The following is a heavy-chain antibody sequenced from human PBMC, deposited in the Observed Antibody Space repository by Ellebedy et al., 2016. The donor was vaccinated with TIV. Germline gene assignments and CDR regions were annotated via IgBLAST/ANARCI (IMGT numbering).Heavy chain of an antibody. Sequence: GESLKISCAASGFTVSSNYMSWVRQAPGKGLEWVSVIYSGGGTYYADSVKGRFTISRDNSKNTLYLQMNSLRAEDTAVYYCASLSSGRWFVDYWGQGTLVTVSS. CDR3: ASLSSGRWFVDY. CDR1: GFTVSSNY. CDR2: IYSGGGT. D-gene: IGHD3-22*01. J-gene: IGHJ4*02. V-gene: IGHV3-66*01.